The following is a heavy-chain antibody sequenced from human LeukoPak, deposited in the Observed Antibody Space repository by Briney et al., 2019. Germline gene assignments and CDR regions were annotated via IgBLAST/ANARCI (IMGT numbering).Heavy chain of an antibody. D-gene: IGHD3-22*01. V-gene: IGHV3-64D*09. J-gene: IGHJ5*02. CDR1: GFTFSTYA. Sequence: GGSLRLSCSASGFTFSTYAFHWVRQAPGKGLEYVSAISGNGDTTYYADSVKGRFTISRDNSRNTLFLQMSSLRAEDTAMYYCVKLDLGYYYHTWGQGTLVTVCS. CDR3: VKLDLGYYYHT. CDR2: ISGNGDTT.